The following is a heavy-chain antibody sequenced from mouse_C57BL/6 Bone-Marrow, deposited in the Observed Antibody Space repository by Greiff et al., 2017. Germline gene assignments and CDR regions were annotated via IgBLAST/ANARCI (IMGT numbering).Heavy chain of an antibody. Sequence: EVKLMESGGGLVQPGGSMKLSCAASGFTFSDAWMDWVRQSPEKGLEWVAEIRHKANNHATYYAESVKGRFTISRDDSKSSVYLQMNSLRAEDTGIYYCTRPDYYGSRSYAMDYWGQGTSVTVSS. CDR2: IRHKANNHAT. D-gene: IGHD1-1*01. CDR1: GFTFSDAW. CDR3: TRPDYYGSRSYAMDY. J-gene: IGHJ4*01. V-gene: IGHV6-6*01.